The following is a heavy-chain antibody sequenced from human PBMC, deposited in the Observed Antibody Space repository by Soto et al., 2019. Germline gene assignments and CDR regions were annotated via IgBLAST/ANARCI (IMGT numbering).Heavy chain of an antibody. V-gene: IGHV3-43D*04. CDR2: ISWDGGST. CDR1: GFTFDDYA. CDR3: AKDNLNYDSWSGYYTGHWFDP. J-gene: IGHJ5*02. Sequence: XESLSLSCAASGFTFDDYAMHWVRQAPGKGLEWVSLISWDGGSTYYADSVKGRFTISRDNSKNSLYLQMNSLRAEDTALYYCAKDNLNYDSWSGYYTGHWFDPWAQGTLVTVSS. D-gene: IGHD3-3*01.